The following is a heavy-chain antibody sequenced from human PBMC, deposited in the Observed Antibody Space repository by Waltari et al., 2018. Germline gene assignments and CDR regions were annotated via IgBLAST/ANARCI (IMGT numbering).Heavy chain of an antibody. Sequence: QVQLQESGPGLVKPSETLSLPCTVSGGSIRSYYWTWIRPPAGKGLEWIGRIYISGSTNYNPSLKSRVTMSLDTSKNHFSLTLSSVTAADTAVYYCARVFWTSASSGVSFLDPWGQGTLVTVSS. CDR3: ARVFWTSASSGVSFLDP. CDR1: GGSIRSYY. D-gene: IGHD3-3*01. CDR2: IYISGST. V-gene: IGHV4-4*07. J-gene: IGHJ5*02.